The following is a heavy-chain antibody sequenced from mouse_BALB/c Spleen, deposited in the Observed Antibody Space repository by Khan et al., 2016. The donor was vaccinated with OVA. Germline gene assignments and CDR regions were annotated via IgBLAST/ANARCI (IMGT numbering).Heavy chain of an antibody. Sequence: QVQLQQSGAELVRPGVSVKISCKGSGYTFTDFTLHWVKQSHAMSLEWIGVISTYYGDATYNQRFKDKATMTVDKSYSTAYMELARLTSEDSAIYCCARGGGRNSFACWGQGTLVTVSA. V-gene: IGHV1S137*01. J-gene: IGHJ3*01. CDR1: GYTFTDFT. CDR3: ARGGGRNSFAC. D-gene: IGHD2-12*01. CDR2: ISTYYGDA.